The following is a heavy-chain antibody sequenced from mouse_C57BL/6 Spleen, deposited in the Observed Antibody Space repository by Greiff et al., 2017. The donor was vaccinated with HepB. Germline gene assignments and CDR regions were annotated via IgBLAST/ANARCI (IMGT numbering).Heavy chain of an antibody. J-gene: IGHJ2*01. CDR3: TPYYGTY. CDR2: IDPENGDT. Sequence: VQLQQSGAELVRPGASVKLSCTASGFNIKDDYMHWVKQRPEQGLEWIGWIDPENGDTEYASKFQGKATITADTSSNKAYLQLSSLTSEDTAVYYCTPYYGTYWGQGTTLTVSS. CDR1: GFNIKDDY. D-gene: IGHD1-1*01. V-gene: IGHV14-4*01.